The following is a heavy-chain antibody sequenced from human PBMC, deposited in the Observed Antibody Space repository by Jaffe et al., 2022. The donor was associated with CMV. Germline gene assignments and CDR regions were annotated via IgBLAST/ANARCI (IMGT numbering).Heavy chain of an antibody. CDR1: GFTFDDYT. CDR2: ISWDGTYT. Sequence: ELQVVESGGVVIQPGGSLRLSCVVSGFTFDDYTMHWVRHAPGRGLEWVSLISWDGTYTSYAASVRGRFTISRDNIERSLFLQMNSLTSEDTALYYCVKGRPDYGGKSGDADYFNGLDVWGQGTTVTVSS. CDR3: VKGRPDYGGKSGDADYFNGLDV. J-gene: IGHJ6*02. D-gene: IGHD4-17*01. V-gene: IGHV3-43*01.